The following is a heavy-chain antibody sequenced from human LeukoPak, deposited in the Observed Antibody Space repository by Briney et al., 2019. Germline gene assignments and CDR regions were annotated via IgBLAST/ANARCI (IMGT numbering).Heavy chain of an antibody. Sequence: SETLSLTCTVSGGSMSSSSYYWGWIRQPPGKGLEWIGSIYYSGSTYYNPSLKSRVTISVDTSKNQFSLKLSSVTAADTAVYYCADVLAGTVIYWGQGTLVTVSS. V-gene: IGHV4-39*07. J-gene: IGHJ4*02. CDR3: ADVLAGTVIY. D-gene: IGHD6-19*01. CDR2: IYYSGST. CDR1: GGSMSSSSYY.